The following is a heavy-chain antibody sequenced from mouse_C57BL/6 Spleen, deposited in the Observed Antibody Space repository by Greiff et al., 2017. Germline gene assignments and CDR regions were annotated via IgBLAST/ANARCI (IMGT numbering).Heavy chain of an antibody. D-gene: IGHD2-4*01. CDR2: ILPGSGST. CDR1: GYTFPGYW. J-gene: IGHJ2*01. CDR3: ARYPNDDYDVTHYYFDY. Sequence: VQLHQSVAELFKPGASLKLSCKAPGYTFPGYWIEWVKQRPGHGLEWIGEILPGSGSTNYNEKFKGKATFTADTSSNTAYLQLSSLTTEDSAIYYCARYPNDDYDVTHYYFDYWGQGTTLTVSS. V-gene: IGHV1-9*01.